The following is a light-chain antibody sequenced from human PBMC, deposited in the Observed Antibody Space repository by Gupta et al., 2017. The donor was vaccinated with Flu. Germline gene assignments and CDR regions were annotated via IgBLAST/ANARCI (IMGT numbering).Light chain of an antibody. Sequence: DIVMTQSPDSLAVSLGERATINCKSSQSVLFSSNNKNYLAWYQKKPGQPPKLLIYWASTREFGVPDRFSGSGSGTDFTLIISSLQAEDAAVYYCQQYYSAPPLTFGGGTKVEIK. CDR2: WAS. CDR1: QSVLFSSNNKNY. J-gene: IGKJ4*01. V-gene: IGKV4-1*01. CDR3: QQYYSAPPLT.